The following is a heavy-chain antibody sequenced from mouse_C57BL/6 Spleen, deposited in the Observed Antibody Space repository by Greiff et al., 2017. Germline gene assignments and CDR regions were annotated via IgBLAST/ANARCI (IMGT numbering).Heavy chain of an antibody. D-gene: IGHD4-1*01. CDR1: GYTFTNYW. Sequence: VQLQQSGAELVRPGTSVKMSCKASGYTFTNYWIGWAKQRPGHGLEWIRDIYPGGGYTNYNEKFKGKATLTADKSSSTAYMQFSSLTSEDSAIYYCARVNWDVPFAYWGQGTLVTVSA. CDR3: ARVNWDVPFAY. CDR2: IYPGGGYT. V-gene: IGHV1-63*01. J-gene: IGHJ3*01.